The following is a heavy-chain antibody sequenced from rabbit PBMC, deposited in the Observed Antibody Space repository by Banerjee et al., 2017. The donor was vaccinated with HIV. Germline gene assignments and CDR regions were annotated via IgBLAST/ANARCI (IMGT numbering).Heavy chain of an antibody. CDR3: ASSGVAGYDYTTTGYFKL. D-gene: IGHD6-1*01. CDR2: IVTDSGGT. CDR1: GIDFSRHNY. J-gene: IGHJ4*01. Sequence: QSLEESGGGLVKPGGTLTLTCKASGIDFSRHNYMCWVRQAPGKGLEWIGCIVTDSGGTWDASWVNGRFTISRSTSLNTVDLKMTSLTAADTATYFCASSGVAGYDYTTTGYFKLWGPGTLVTVS. V-gene: IGHV1S43*01.